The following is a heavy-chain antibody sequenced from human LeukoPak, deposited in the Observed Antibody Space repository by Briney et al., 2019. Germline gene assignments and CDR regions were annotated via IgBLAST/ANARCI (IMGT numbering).Heavy chain of an antibody. D-gene: IGHD1-1*01. J-gene: IGHJ6*03. V-gene: IGHV3-74*01. CDR2: INSDGSST. CDR3: ARVVSVAWSERRPGYYYMDV. Sequence: GGSLRLSCAASGFTFSSYWMHWVRQAPGKGLVWVSRINSDGSSTSYADSVKGRFTISRDNAKNTLYLQMKSLRAEDTAVYYCARVVSVAWSERRPGYYYMDVWGKGTTVTVSS. CDR1: GFTFSSYW.